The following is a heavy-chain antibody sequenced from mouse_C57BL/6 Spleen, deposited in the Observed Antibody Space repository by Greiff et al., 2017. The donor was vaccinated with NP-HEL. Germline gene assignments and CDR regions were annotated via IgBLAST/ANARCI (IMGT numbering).Heavy chain of an antibody. CDR3: ARGPYGNYRAMDY. V-gene: IGHV1-52*01. Sequence: QVQLQQPGAELVRPGSSVKLSCKASGYTFTSYWMHWVKQRPIQGLEWIGNIDPSDSETHYNQKFKDKATLTVDKSSSTAYMQLSSLTSEDSAVYYCARGPYGNYRAMDYWGQGTSVTVSS. J-gene: IGHJ4*01. CDR2: IDPSDSET. D-gene: IGHD2-1*01. CDR1: GYTFTSYW.